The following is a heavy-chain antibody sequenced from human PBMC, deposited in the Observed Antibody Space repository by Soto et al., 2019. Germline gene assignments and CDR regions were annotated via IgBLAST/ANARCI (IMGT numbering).Heavy chain of an antibody. J-gene: IGHJ4*02. V-gene: IGHV1-46*03. Sequence: ASVKVSCKASGYTFSSYYMHWVRQAPGQGLEWMGIINLSGGSTSYAQKFQGRITMTRDTSTSTVYMELSSLRSEDTAVYYCARGEGTLVDYWGQGTLVTVSS. CDR1: GYTFSSYY. CDR3: ARGEGTLVDY. D-gene: IGHD1-1*01. CDR2: INLSGGST.